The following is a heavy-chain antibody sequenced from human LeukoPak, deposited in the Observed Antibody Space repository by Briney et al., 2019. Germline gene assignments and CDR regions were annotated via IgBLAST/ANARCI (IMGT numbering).Heavy chain of an antibody. V-gene: IGHV4-59*01. CDR2: IYYSGIT. CDR1: GGSISSYY. Sequence: SETLSLTCTVSGGSISSYYWSWIRQPPGEGLEWIGYIYYSGITDYNPSLRSRVTISVDTPKNQFSLKLSSVTAADTAVYYCAREDYCGGGSCYSGYFQHWGQGTLVTVSS. J-gene: IGHJ1*01. D-gene: IGHD2-15*01. CDR3: AREDYCGGGSCYSGYFQH.